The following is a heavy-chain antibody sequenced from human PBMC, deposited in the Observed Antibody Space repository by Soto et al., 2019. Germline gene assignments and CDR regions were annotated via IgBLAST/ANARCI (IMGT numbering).Heavy chain of an antibody. CDR3: AKAIGGDYSGGMDV. V-gene: IGHV1-18*01. J-gene: IGHJ6*02. CDR1: GYTFTSYG. CDR2: ISAYNGNT. Sequence: ASVKVSCKASGYTFTSYGISWVRQAPGQGLEWMGWISAYNGNTNYAQKLQGRVTMTTDTSTSTAYMELRSLRAEDTAVYYCAKAIGGDYSGGMDVWGQGTTVTVSS. D-gene: IGHD4-17*01.